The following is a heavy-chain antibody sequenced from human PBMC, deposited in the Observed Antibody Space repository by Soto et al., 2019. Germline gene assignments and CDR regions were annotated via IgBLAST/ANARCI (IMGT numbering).Heavy chain of an antibody. J-gene: IGHJ4*02. CDR3: TRDLPAYSSSWYPFDY. CDR2: IRSKAYGGTT. CDR1: GFTFGDYA. D-gene: IGHD6-13*01. Sequence: PGGSLRLSCTASGFTFGDYAMSWVRQAPGKGLEWVGFIRSKAYGGTTEYVASVKGRFTISRDDSKSIAYLQMNSLKTEDTAVYYCTRDLPAYSSSWYPFDYWGQGTLVTVSS. V-gene: IGHV3-49*04.